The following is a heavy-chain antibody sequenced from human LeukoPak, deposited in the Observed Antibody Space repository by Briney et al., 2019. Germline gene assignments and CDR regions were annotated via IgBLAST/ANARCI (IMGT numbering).Heavy chain of an antibody. J-gene: IGHJ4*02. V-gene: IGHV3-23*01. CDR3: AKDDYGGWPPLFDS. Sequence: GGSLRLSCAASGFIFSSYVMSWVRQAPGKGLEWVSAISGTGDSTDYADSVKGRFTISRDNSQNTLYLQMNSLRAEDTAIYYCAKDDYGGWPPLFDSWGQGTLVTVSS. D-gene: IGHD4-23*01. CDR1: GFIFSSYV. CDR2: ISGTGDST.